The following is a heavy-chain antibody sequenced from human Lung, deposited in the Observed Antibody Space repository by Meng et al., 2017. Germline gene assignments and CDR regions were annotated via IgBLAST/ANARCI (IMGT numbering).Heavy chain of an antibody. V-gene: IGHV4-34*01. J-gene: IGHJ4*02. CDR3: ARERHSTIIRGVIDF. CDR1: GGSISGSY. CDR2: INHGGST. Sequence: QGKLQQWGAVLLRPSENLSLTCAVDGGSISGSYWSWSRQSTAKGLEWIGKINHGGSTNYNPSLESRVTISVDTPKNQFSLRLTSMTVADTAVYYCARERHSTIIRGVIDFWGQGALVTVSS. D-gene: IGHD3-10*01.